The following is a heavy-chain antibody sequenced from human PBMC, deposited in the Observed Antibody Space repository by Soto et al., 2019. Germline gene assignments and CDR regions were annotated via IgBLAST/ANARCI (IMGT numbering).Heavy chain of an antibody. CDR2: IYYSGST. CDR3: ARGGGTGVGYFQGMEF. J-gene: IGHJ6*02. V-gene: IGHV4-31*02. D-gene: IGHD3-16*01. Sequence: TGKGLEWIGYIYYSGSTYYNPSLKSRVTISVDTSKNQFSLKLSSVTAADTAVYYFARGGGTGVGYFQGMEFWGHGITITV.